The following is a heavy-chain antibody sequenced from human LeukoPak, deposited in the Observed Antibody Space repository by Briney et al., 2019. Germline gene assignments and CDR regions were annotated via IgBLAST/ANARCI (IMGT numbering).Heavy chain of an antibody. CDR1: GFTFDDYA. D-gene: IGHD4-17*01. V-gene: IGHV3-9*03. Sequence: GGSLRLSCAASGFTFDDYAMLWVRQAPGKGLEWVSGISWNGGSIGYADSVKGRFTISRDNAKNSLYLQMNSLRDEDMALYYCAKDMGHDYGAPRLDYWGRGTLVTVSS. CDR2: ISWNGGSI. CDR3: AKDMGHDYGAPRLDY. J-gene: IGHJ4*02.